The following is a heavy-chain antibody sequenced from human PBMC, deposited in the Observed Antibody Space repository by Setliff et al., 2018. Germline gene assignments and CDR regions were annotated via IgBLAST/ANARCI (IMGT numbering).Heavy chain of an antibody. J-gene: IGHJ4*02. CDR2: IRYDGSNK. CDR3: AALWFGGLFL. CDR1: GFTFSSYG. V-gene: IGHV3-30*02. D-gene: IGHD3-10*01. Sequence: GGSLRLSCAASGFTFSSYGMHWVRQAPGKGLEWVAFIRYDGSNKYYADSVKGRFTISRDNSNNTLYVQMNSLRAEDTAVYYCAALWFGGLFLWGQGTLVTVSS.